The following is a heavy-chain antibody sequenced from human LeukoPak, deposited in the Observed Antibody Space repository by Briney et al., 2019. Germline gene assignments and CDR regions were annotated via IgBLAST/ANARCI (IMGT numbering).Heavy chain of an antibody. J-gene: IGHJ4*02. Sequence: EASVKVSCKASGYTFTGYYMHWVRQAPGQGLEWMGWINPNSGGTNYAQKFQGRVTMTRDTSISTAYMELSRLRSDDTAVYYCARGDLGYCSSTSCSVDYWGQGTLVTVSS. CDR3: ARGDLGYCSSTSCSVDY. CDR2: INPNSGGT. V-gene: IGHV1-2*02. CDR1: GYTFTGYY. D-gene: IGHD2-2*01.